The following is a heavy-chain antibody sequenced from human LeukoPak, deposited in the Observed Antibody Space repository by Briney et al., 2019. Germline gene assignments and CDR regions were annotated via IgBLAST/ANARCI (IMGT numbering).Heavy chain of an antibody. CDR3: ARRPTRIAAAVGLVAFDI. Sequence: SETLSLTCAVYGGSFSGYYWSWIRQPPGKGLEWIGEINHSGSTNYNPSLKSRVTISVDTSKNQFSLKLSSVTAADTAVYYCARRPTRIAAAVGLVAFDIWGQGTMVTVSS. CDR1: GGSFSGYY. D-gene: IGHD6-13*01. CDR2: INHSGST. J-gene: IGHJ3*02. V-gene: IGHV4-34*01.